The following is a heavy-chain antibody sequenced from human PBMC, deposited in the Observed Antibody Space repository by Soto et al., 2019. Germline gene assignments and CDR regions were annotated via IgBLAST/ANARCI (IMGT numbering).Heavy chain of an antibody. J-gene: IGHJ4*02. CDR1: GFTFSSYS. V-gene: IGHV3-23*01. Sequence: GGSLRLSCAASGFTFSSYSVSWVRQAPGKGPEWISSISGSGSTIYYADSVKGRFTIFRANSKNTLYLQMSSLRAEDTAVYYCAKVFYYYCTRGNDYFDYWGQGTLVTVSS. CDR3: AKVFYYYCTRGNDYFDY. CDR2: ISGSGSTI. D-gene: IGHD2-8*01.